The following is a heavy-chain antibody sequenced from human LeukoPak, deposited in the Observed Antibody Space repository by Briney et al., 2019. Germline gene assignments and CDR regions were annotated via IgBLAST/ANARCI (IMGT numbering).Heavy chain of an antibody. CDR1: GGSISSGGYY. Sequence: PSETLSLTCTVSGGSISSGGYYWSWIRRHPGKGLEWIGYIYYSGSTYYNPSLKSRVTISVDTSKNQFSLKLSSVTAADTAVYYCARDGPGYSGYEKTDAFDIWGQGTMVTVSS. CDR3: ARDGPGYSGYEKTDAFDI. CDR2: IYYSGST. J-gene: IGHJ3*02. D-gene: IGHD5-12*01. V-gene: IGHV4-31*03.